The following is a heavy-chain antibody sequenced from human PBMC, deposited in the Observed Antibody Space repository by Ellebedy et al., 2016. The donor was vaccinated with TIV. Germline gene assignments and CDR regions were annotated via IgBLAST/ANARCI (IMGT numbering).Heavy chain of an antibody. V-gene: IGHV3-30*04. J-gene: IGHJ4*02. CDR3: ARALNHVDTVSTAPLDC. D-gene: IGHD5/OR15-5a*01. CDR2: ISYDGSNK. Sequence: GESLKISCAASGFPFASYVMNWVRQAPGKGLEGVALISYDGSNKYFADSVQGRFTISRDNSQNTLYLLMNSLRGDDTASYYCARALNHVDTVSTAPLDCWGQGTLVTVSS. CDR1: GFPFASYV.